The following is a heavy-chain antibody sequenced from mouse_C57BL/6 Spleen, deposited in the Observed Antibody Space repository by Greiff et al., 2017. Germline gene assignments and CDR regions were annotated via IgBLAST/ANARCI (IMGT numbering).Heavy chain of an antibody. Sequence: QVHVKQSGAELARPGASVKLSCKASGYTFTSYGISWVKQRTGQGLEWIGEIYPRSGNTYYNEKFKGKATLTADKSSSTAYMELRSLPSEDSAVYFCARGDGEFAYWGQGTLVTVSA. CDR3: ARGDGEFAY. D-gene: IGHD1-2*01. V-gene: IGHV1-81*01. CDR1: GYTFTSYG. CDR2: IYPRSGNT. J-gene: IGHJ3*01.